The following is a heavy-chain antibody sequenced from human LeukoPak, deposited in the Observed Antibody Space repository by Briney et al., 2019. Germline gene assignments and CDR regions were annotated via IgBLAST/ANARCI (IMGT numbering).Heavy chain of an antibody. CDR3: ARESAIPSYYGMDV. V-gene: IGHV3-33*01. J-gene: IGHJ6*02. CDR1: GFTFSSYG. D-gene: IGHD2-21*01. Sequence: PGRSLRLSCAASGFTFSSYGMHWVRQAPGKGLEWVAVIWYDGSNKYYADSVKGRFTISRDNSKNTLYLQMNSLRAEDTAVYYCARESAIPSYYGMDVWGQGTTVTVSS. CDR2: IWYDGSNK.